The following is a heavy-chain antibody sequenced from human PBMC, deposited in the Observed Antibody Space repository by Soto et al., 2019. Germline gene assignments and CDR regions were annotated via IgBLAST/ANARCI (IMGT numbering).Heavy chain of an antibody. CDR2: IYYSGST. CDR1: GGSISSYY. CDR3: ARGHIAVAATGWFDP. Sequence: SETLSLTCTVSGGSISSYYWSWIRQPPGKGLEWIGYIYYSGSTNYNPSLKSRVTISVDTSKNQFSLKLSSVTAADTAVYYCARGHIAVAATGWFDPWGQGTLVTVS. J-gene: IGHJ5*02. D-gene: IGHD6-19*01. V-gene: IGHV4-59*01.